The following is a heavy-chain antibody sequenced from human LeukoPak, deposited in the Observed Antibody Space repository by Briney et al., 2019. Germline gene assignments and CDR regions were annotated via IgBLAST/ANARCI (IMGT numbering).Heavy chain of an antibody. CDR1: GYNFSSYW. CDR2: IYPGDSDT. V-gene: IGHV5-51*01. D-gene: IGHD5-18*01. J-gene: IGHJ4*02. Sequence: PGESLKISCNGSGYNFSSYWIGWVRQMPGKGLEWMGIIYPGDSDTRSSPSFQGQVTMSVDKSVNTAYLQWSSLKASDTAMYYCARTPGYSFYFDYWGLGTPVTVSS. CDR3: ARTPGYSFYFDY.